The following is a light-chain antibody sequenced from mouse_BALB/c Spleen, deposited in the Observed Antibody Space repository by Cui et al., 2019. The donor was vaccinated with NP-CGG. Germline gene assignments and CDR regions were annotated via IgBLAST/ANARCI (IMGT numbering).Light chain of an antibody. Sequence: QVVVTQESALPHSPGETVTLTCRSSTGAITTSNYANWVQENPDHLFTGLIGGTNNRVPGVPARFSGSLIGDKAALTITGAQTEDEAIYFCALWYSNHWVFGGGTKLTVL. V-gene: IGLV1*01. CDR2: GTN. J-gene: IGLJ1*01. CDR1: TGAITTSNY. CDR3: ALWYSNHWV.